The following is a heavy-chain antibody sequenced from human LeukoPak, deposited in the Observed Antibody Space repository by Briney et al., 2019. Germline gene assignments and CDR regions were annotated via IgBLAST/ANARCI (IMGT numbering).Heavy chain of an antibody. V-gene: IGHV4-38-2*02. CDR2: IYHSGST. D-gene: IGHD6-19*01. CDR1: GGSISPYY. Sequence: SETLSLTCTVSGGSISPYYWSWIRQPPGKGLEWIGSIYHSGSTYYNPSLKSRVTISVDTSKNQFSLKLSSVTAADAAVYYCARYVAVAGRGDFDYWGQGTLVTVSS. CDR3: ARYVAVAGRGDFDY. J-gene: IGHJ4*02.